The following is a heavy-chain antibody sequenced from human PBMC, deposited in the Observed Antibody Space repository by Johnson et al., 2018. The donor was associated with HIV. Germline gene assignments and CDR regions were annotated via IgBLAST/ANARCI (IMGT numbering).Heavy chain of an antibody. D-gene: IGHD6-19*01. V-gene: IGHV3-20*04. CDR2: INWNGGST. J-gene: IGHJ3*02. CDR3: VRDVGSSGWYDSLVTDM. CDR1: AFTFDDYG. Sequence: EVQLVESGGGVVRPGGSLRLSCAASAFTFDDYGMSWVRQAPGKGLEWVSGINWNGGSTGYADSVKGRFTISRDNSKKKVFLQMNSLRHEDTAVYYCVRDVGSSGWYDSLVTDMWGQGTMVTVST.